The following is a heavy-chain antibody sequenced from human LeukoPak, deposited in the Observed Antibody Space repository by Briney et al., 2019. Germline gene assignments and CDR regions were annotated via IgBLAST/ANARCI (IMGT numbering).Heavy chain of an antibody. CDR2: ISSSSSYI. CDR3: ARVAARYFDY. Sequence: GSLRLSCAASGFIFSSYTMAWVRQAPGKGLEWVSSISSSSSYIYYADSVKGRFTISRDNAKNSLYLQMNSLRAEDTAVYYCARVAARYFDYWGQGTLVTVSS. D-gene: IGHD6-6*01. J-gene: IGHJ4*02. V-gene: IGHV3-21*01. CDR1: GFIFSSYT.